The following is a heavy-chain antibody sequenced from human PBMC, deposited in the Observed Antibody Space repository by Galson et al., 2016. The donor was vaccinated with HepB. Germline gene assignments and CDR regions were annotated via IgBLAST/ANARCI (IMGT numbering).Heavy chain of an antibody. V-gene: IGHV3-74*01. CDR3: ARESNPYAYNGIWSGYFFALDM. D-gene: IGHD3-3*01. J-gene: IGHJ3*02. CDR2: IHIDGSST. Sequence: SCAVSGFTFSSYWMHWVRQAPGKGLVWVSRIHIDGSSTNYAGSVKGRFTISGDNTKNTLYLQMDSLRAEDTAVYYCARESNPYAYNGIWSGYFFALDMWGQGTMVTVSA. CDR1: GFTFSSYW.